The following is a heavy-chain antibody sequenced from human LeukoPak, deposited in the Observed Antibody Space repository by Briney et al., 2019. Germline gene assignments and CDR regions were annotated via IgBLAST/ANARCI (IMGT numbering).Heavy chain of an antibody. CDR3: AREGEQLVLYWFDP. D-gene: IGHD6-6*01. Sequence: PGGSLRLSCAASGFTFGSYSMNWVRQAPGKGLEWVSSISSSSSYIYYADSVKGRFTISRDNAKNSLYLQMNSLRAEDTAVYYCAREGEQLVLYWFDPWGQGTLVTVSS. J-gene: IGHJ5*02. V-gene: IGHV3-21*01. CDR1: GFTFGSYS. CDR2: ISSSSSYI.